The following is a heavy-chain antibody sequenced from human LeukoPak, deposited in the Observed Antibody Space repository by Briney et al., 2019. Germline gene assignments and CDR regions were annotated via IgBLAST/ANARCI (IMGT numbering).Heavy chain of an antibody. V-gene: IGHV3-7*02. CDR3: ATSGRGDNSGCYYFDY. Sequence: GGSLRLSCAASGFIFSSYWMTWVRQAPGKGLEWVANIKEDGSETNYVQSVKGRFTISRDNARNSLYLQMISLRAEDTAVYSCATSGRGDNSGCYYFDYWGQGALVTVSS. CDR1: GFIFSSYW. J-gene: IGHJ4*02. D-gene: IGHD3-22*01. CDR2: IKEDGSET.